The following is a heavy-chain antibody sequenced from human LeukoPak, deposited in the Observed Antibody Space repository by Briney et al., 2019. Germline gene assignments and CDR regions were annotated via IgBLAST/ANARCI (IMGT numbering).Heavy chain of an antibody. J-gene: IGHJ6*02. CDR1: GFTFRSHA. CDR3: ARDRYCSSTSCWYYYYYGMDV. CDR2: IYENGGTT. V-gene: IGHV3-23*01. Sequence: PGGSLRLSCVGSGFTFRSHAMSWVRQAPEKGLEFVSGIYENGGTTYYADSVKGRFSISRDNAKNSLYLQMNSLRAEDTAVYYCARDRYCSSTSCWYYYYYGMDVWGQGTTVTVSS. D-gene: IGHD2-2*01.